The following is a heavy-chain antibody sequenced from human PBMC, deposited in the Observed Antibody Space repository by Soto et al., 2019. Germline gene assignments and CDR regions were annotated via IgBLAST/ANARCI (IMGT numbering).Heavy chain of an antibody. CDR3: ATPIVATINDY. V-gene: IGHV1-3*01. J-gene: IGHJ4*02. Sequence: ASVKVSCKASGYTFTSYAMHWVRQAPGQRLEWMGWINAGNGNTKYSQKFQGRVTITRDTSASTAYMELSSLRAEDTAVYYCATPIVATINDYWGQGTLVTVSS. CDR1: GYTFTSYA. CDR2: INAGNGNT. D-gene: IGHD5-12*01.